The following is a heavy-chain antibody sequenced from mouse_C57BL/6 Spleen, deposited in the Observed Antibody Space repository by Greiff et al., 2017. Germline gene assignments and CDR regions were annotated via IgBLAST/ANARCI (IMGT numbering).Heavy chain of an antibody. CDR3: AKVYTMVTPFDY. CDR2: IYPGSSDT. Sequence: EVQLQESGTVLARPGASVKMSCKTSGYTFTSYWMHWVKQRPGQGLEWIGAIYPGSSDTSYNQKFKGKATLTAVTSASTAYMELSSLTDEDSAVYYCAKVYTMVTPFDYWGQGTTLTVSS. J-gene: IGHJ2*01. V-gene: IGHV1-5*01. D-gene: IGHD2-2*01. CDR1: GYTFTSYW.